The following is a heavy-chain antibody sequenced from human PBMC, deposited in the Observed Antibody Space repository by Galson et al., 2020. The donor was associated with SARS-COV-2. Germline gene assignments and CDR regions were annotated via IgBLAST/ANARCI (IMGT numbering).Heavy chain of an antibody. V-gene: IGHV3-33*01. CDR2: IWYDGSNK. Sequence: GGSLRLSCAASGFTFSSYGMHWVRQAPGKGMEWVAVIWYDGSNKYYADSVKGRFTISRDNSKNTLYLQMNSLRAEDTAVYYCARDRSKWQGGGLINMLPGYSGYDSGFCFDYWGQGTLVTVSS. J-gene: IGHJ4*02. CDR1: GFTFSSYG. CDR3: ARDRSKWQGGGLINMLPGYSGYDSGFCFDY. D-gene: IGHD5-12*01.